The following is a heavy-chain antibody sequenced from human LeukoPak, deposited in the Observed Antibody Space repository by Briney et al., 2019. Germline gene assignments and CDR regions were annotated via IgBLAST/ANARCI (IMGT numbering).Heavy chain of an antibody. CDR3: ARGGGQLMAGLDY. CDR2: IWYDGSDE. J-gene: IGHJ4*02. CDR1: GFTFNTYG. V-gene: IGHV3-33*01. Sequence: PGRSLRLSCAASGFTFNTYGMHWVRQAPGKGLEWVAVIWYDGSDEYYADSVKGRFTISRDNYKNTLYLQMNSLRAEDTAVYYCARGGGQLMAGLDYWGQGTLVTVSS. D-gene: IGHD2-2*01.